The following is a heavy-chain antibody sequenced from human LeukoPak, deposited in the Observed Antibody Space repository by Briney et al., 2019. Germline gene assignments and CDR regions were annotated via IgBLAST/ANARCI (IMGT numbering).Heavy chain of an antibody. CDR2: ISSSSSYI. V-gene: IGHV3-21*01. CDR3: ARDVHYYDSSGYPD. Sequence: GGSLRLSCAASGFTFSSYGMHWVRQAPGKGLEWVSSISSSSSYIYYADSVKGRFTISRDNAKNSLYLQTNSLRAEDTAVYYCARDVHYYDSSGYPDWGQGTLVTVSS. D-gene: IGHD3-22*01. J-gene: IGHJ4*02. CDR1: GFTFSSYG.